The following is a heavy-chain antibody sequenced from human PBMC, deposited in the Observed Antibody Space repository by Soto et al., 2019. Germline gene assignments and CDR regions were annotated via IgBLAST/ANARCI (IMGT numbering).Heavy chain of an antibody. D-gene: IGHD2-15*01. V-gene: IGHV3-74*01. Sequence: EVQLVESGGGLVQPGGSLRLSCAASGFTFSSYWMHWVRQAPGKGLVWVSRINSDGSSTSYADSVKGRFTISRDNAKHTLYLRMNSLRAEDTAVYYCVRTSLVVAAATREDYWGQGTLVTVSS. CDR1: GFTFSSYW. CDR2: INSDGSST. CDR3: VRTSLVVAAATREDY. J-gene: IGHJ4*02.